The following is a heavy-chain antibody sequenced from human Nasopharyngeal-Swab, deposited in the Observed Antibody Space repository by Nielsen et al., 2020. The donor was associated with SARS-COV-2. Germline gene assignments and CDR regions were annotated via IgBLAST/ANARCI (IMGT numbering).Heavy chain of an antibody. D-gene: IGHD3-10*01. V-gene: IGHV3-30*03. Sequence: GESLKISCAASEFTFSSYGMHWVRQAPGKGLEWVALISYDGNNKYYADSVKGRFIISRDNSKNTLYLQMDGLRAEDTAVYYCARDQSLGELLAFDYWGQGTQVTVSS. CDR3: ARDQSLGELLAFDY. CDR2: ISYDGNNK. CDR1: EFTFSSYG. J-gene: IGHJ4*02.